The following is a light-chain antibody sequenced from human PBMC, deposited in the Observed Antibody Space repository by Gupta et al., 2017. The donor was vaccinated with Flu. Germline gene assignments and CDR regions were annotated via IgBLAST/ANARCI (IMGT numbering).Light chain of an antibody. CDR2: KAS. J-gene: IGKJ1*01. CDR3: QQDYTYSVT. V-gene: IGKV1-5*03. Sequence: DVQMTQSPSSLSASVGDRVTINCRASQSISSWLAWYQQKPGKATNLLIYKASILESGVPSRFSGSGSGTXFTLTIXSLQPDDSATYYCQQDYTYSVTFGXGT. CDR1: QSISSW.